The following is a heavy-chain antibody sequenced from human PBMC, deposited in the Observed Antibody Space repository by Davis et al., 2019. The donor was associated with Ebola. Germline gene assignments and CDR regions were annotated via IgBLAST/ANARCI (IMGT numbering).Heavy chain of an antibody. J-gene: IGHJ4*02. CDR3: ATSYFTVTTLY. CDR2: ISSSSSYI. Sequence: GGSLRLSCTDSVITFSSYAMTWVRQAPGKGLEWVSSISSSSSYIYYADSVKGRFTISRDNAKNSLYLQMNSLRAEDTAVYYCATSYFTVTTLYWGQGTLVTVSS. V-gene: IGHV3-21*01. CDR1: VITFSSYA. D-gene: IGHD4-17*01.